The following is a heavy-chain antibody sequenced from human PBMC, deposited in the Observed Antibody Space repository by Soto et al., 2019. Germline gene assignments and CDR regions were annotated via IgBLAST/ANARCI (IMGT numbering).Heavy chain of an antibody. D-gene: IGHD3-10*01. CDR3: ARDYYGSGSHCVDY. J-gene: IGHJ4*02. V-gene: IGHV2-5*02. CDR2: IYWDDDK. CDR1: GFSLSTSGVS. Sequence: QITLKESGPTLVKPTQTLTLTCTFSGFSLSTSGVSVGWIRQPPGKALEWLALIYWDDDKRYSPSLKSRLTITKDTSKNQVVLTMTNMDPVDTATYYCARDYYGSGSHCVDYWGQGTLVTVSS.